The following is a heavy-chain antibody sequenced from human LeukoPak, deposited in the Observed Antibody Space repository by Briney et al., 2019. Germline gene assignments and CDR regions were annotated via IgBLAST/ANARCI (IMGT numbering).Heavy chain of an antibody. CDR2: IIPILGIA. Sequence: SVKVSCKASGGTFSSYAISWVRQAPGQGLEWMGRIIPILGIANYAQKFQGRVTITADKSTSTAYMELSSLRPEDTAVYYCARDSITIFGVVIGYFQHWGQGTLVTVSS. J-gene: IGHJ1*01. CDR1: GGTFSSYA. V-gene: IGHV1-69*04. D-gene: IGHD3-3*01. CDR3: ARDSITIFGVVIGYFQH.